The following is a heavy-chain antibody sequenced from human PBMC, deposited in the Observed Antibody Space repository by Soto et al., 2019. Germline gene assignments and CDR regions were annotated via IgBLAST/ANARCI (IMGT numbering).Heavy chain of an antibody. Sequence: EVQLLESGGGLVQPGGSLRLSCTASGFTFSNFAMTWVRQAPGKGLEWVSSINDAGSGTHSADSVKGRFTISRDNSKNTLYLQMSSLRVEDTAVYYCARCLFRGWSTLYNWFDPWGQGTPVTVSS. CDR2: INDAGSGT. CDR1: GFTFSNFA. D-gene: IGHD2-15*01. J-gene: IGHJ5*02. V-gene: IGHV3-23*01. CDR3: ARCLFRGWSTLYNWFDP.